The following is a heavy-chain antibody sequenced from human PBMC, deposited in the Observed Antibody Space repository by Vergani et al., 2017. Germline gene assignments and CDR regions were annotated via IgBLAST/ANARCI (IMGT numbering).Heavy chain of an antibody. V-gene: IGHV3-9*01. J-gene: IGHJ3*02. CDR2: ISWNSGSI. Sequence: EVQLVESGGGLVQPGRSLRLSCAASGFTFDDYAMHWVRQAPGKGLEWVSGISWNSGSIGYADSVKGRFTISRDNAKNSLYLQMNSLRAEDTAVYYCARSVGYCSSTSCYISAAAFDIWGQGTMVTVSS. CDR3: ARSVGYCSSTSCYISAAAFDI. CDR1: GFTFDDYA. D-gene: IGHD2-2*02.